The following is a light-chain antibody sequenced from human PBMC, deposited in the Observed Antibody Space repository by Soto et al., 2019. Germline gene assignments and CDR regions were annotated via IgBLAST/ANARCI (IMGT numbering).Light chain of an antibody. CDR3: QRYNNWPLT. J-gene: IGKJ4*01. Sequence: EIVMTQSPATLSVSPGERATLSCRASQSIRSNLAWYQQKPGQTPRLLIYDTSARATGVPARFSGSRSGPEFTLTINSLQSEDFAIYYCQRYNNWPLTFGGGTKVDIK. V-gene: IGKV3-15*01. CDR1: QSIRSN. CDR2: DTS.